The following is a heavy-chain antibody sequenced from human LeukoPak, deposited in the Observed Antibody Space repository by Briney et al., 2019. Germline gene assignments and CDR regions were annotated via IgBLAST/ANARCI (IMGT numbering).Heavy chain of an antibody. V-gene: IGHV3-21*04. Sequence: GGSLRLSCKASGFTFGSYHMNWVRQAPGKGLEWVSSISSSSVYTHYADSAKGRITISRDNGKDSLYLQMNSLTAEDTALYYCARDALRDDAFDIWGQGTMVTVSS. J-gene: IGHJ3*02. CDR3: ARDALRDDAFDI. CDR1: GFTFGSYH. CDR2: ISSSSVYT.